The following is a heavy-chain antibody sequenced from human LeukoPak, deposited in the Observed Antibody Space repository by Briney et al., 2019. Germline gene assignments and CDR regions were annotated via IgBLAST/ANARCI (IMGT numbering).Heavy chain of an antibody. Sequence: KPSETLSLTCTVSGGSISSYYWSWIRQPPGKGLEWIGYIYYSGSTNYNPSLKSRVIISVDTSKNQFSLNLKSVTAADTAVYYCARGKGYFDYWGQGTLVTVSS. CDR1: GGSISSYY. CDR3: ARGKGYFDY. J-gene: IGHJ4*02. CDR2: IYYSGST. V-gene: IGHV4-59*01.